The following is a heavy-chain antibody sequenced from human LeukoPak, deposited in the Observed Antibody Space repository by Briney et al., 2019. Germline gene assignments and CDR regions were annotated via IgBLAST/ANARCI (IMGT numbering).Heavy chain of an antibody. Sequence: PSETLSLTCAVYGGSFSGYYWSWIRQPPGKGLEWIGEINHSGSTNYNPSLKSRVTISVDTSKNQFSLKLSSVTAADTAVYYCARRQLWSYYFDYWGQGTLATVSS. V-gene: IGHV4-34*01. CDR1: GGSFSGYY. CDR3: ARRQLWSYYFDY. J-gene: IGHJ4*02. D-gene: IGHD5-18*01. CDR2: INHSGST.